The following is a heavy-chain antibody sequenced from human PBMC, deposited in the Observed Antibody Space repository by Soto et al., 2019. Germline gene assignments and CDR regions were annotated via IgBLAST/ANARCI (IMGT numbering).Heavy chain of an antibody. D-gene: IGHD6-13*01. CDR1: GFTFSSYA. V-gene: IGHV3-23*01. CDR2: ISGSGGST. CDR3: AKDRIAAAEPYCYYYGMDV. Sequence: PGGSLRLSCAASGFTFSSYAMSWVRQAPGKGLEWVSAISGSGGSTYYADSVKGRFTISRDNSKNTLYLQMNSLRAEDTAVYYCAKDRIAAAEPYCYYYGMDVWGQGTTVTVSS. J-gene: IGHJ6*02.